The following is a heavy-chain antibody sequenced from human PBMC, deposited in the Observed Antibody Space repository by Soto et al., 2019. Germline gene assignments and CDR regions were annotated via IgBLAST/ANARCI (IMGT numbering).Heavy chain of an antibody. D-gene: IGHD2-15*01. CDR1: GGSISSGGYS. J-gene: IGHJ4*02. CDR3: ARGWGYVDY. Sequence: SETLSLTCAVSGGSISSGGYSWSWIRQPPGKGLEWIGYIYHSGSTYYDPSLKSRVTISVDRSKNQFSLKLSSVTAADTAVYYCARGWGYVDYWGQGTLVTVSS. CDR2: IYHSGST. V-gene: IGHV4-30-2*01.